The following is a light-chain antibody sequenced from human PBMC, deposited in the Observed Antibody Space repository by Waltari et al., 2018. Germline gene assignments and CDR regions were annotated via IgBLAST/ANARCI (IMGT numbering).Light chain of an antibody. J-gene: IGLJ3*02. CDR1: SSDIGFYNY. CDR2: DVS. V-gene: IGLV2-14*03. CDR3: NSYTGSSSWV. Sequence: QSALTQPASVSGSPGQSITISCYGTSSDIGFYNYVSWYQHHPGKAPKLMIYDVSQRPSGGSDRFAGYKSGNTASLTISGLQAEDEADYYCNSYTGSSSWVFGGGTKVTVL.